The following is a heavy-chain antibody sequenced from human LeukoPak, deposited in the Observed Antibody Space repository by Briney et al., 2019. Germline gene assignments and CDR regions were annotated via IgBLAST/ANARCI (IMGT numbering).Heavy chain of an antibody. Sequence: PSETLSLTCTVSGGSISDYYWSWIRQSPGKGLEWIGYIYYSGSTNSNPSLKSRVTISVDTSKSQFSLKLSSVTAADTAVYYCARDRKGSGYYYLDYWGQGTLVTVSS. V-gene: IGHV4-59*01. CDR1: GGSISDYY. D-gene: IGHD3-22*01. CDR3: ARDRKGSGYYYLDY. CDR2: IYYSGST. J-gene: IGHJ4*02.